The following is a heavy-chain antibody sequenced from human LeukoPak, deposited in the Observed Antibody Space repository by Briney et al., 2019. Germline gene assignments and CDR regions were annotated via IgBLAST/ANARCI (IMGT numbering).Heavy chain of an antibody. CDR3: ARVRSYYYDSSGYNAKTPWYYFDY. D-gene: IGHD3-22*01. Sequence: SSETLSLTCTVSGGSISSYYWSWIRQPPGKGLEWIGYIYYSGSTNYNPSLKSRVTISVDTSKNQFSLKLSSVTAADTAVYYCARVRSYYYDSSGYNAKTPWYYFDYWGQGTLVTVSS. CDR1: GGSISSYY. CDR2: IYYSGST. V-gene: IGHV4-59*01. J-gene: IGHJ4*02.